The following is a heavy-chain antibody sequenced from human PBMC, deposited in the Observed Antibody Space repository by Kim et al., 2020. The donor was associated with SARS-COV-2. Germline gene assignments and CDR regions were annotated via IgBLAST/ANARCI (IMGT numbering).Heavy chain of an antibody. V-gene: IGHV3-49*03. Sequence: GGSLRLSCTASGFTFGDYAMSWFRQAPGKGLEWVGFIRSKAYGGTTEYAASVKGRFTISRDDSKSIAYLQMNSLKTEDTAVYYCTRGNSYGSLELLYYYGMDVWGQGTTVTVSS. CDR2: IRSKAYGGTT. CDR1: GFTFGDYA. D-gene: IGHD5-18*01. J-gene: IGHJ6*02. CDR3: TRGNSYGSLELLYYYGMDV.